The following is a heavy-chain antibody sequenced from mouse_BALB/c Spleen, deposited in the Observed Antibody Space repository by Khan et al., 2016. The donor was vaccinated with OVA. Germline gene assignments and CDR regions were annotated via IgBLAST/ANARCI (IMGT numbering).Heavy chain of an antibody. J-gene: IGHJ1*01. Sequence: QIQLVQSGPELKKPGETVKISCKASGYTFTNYRMNWMKQAPGKGLKWMGWINTYTGESTYADDFKGRFAFSLETSASTAYLQINSLKNEAMATYCCAREASYWYFDVWGAGTTVTVSA. CDR3: AREASYWYFDV. D-gene: IGHD3-3*01. CDR1: GYTFTNYR. CDR2: INTYTGES. V-gene: IGHV9-1*02.